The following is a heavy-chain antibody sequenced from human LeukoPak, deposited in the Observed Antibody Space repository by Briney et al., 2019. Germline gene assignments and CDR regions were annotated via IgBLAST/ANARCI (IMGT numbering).Heavy chain of an antibody. J-gene: IGHJ4*02. CDR2: INPNSGGT. D-gene: IGHD3-16*01. CDR3: AREGTLGNFDC. V-gene: IGHV1-2*04. Sequence: ASVKVSCKASGYTFTGYYMHWVRQAPGQGLEWMGWINPNSGGTNYAQKFQGWVTMTRDTSISTAYMELSSLRSEDMAVYYCAREGTLGNFDCWGQGTLVTVSS. CDR1: GYTFTGYY.